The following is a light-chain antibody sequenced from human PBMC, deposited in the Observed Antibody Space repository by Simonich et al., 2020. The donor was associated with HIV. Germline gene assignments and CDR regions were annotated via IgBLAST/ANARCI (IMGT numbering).Light chain of an antibody. CDR3: SSYTSSSTVV. Sequence: QSALTQPASVSGSPGQSITIPCTGTSSDVGSYNLVSWYQQHPGKAPKVMIYEGSERPSGVSNRFSGSKSGNTASLTISGLQAEDEADYYCSSYTSSSTVVFGGGTKLTVL. V-gene: IGLV2-14*02. CDR2: EGS. CDR1: SSDVGSYNL. J-gene: IGLJ2*01.